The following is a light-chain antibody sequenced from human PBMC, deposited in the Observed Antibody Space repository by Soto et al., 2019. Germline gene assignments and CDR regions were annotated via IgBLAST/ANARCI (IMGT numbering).Light chain of an antibody. Sequence: DIQMTQSHSTLSASVGDRVTITCRASQSISSWLAWYQQKPGKAPKLLIYDASSLESGVPSRFSGSGSGTEFTLTISSLQPDDFATYYCQQYNSDSRTFGQGTKVDIK. V-gene: IGKV1-5*01. CDR1: QSISSW. J-gene: IGKJ1*01. CDR3: QQYNSDSRT. CDR2: DAS.